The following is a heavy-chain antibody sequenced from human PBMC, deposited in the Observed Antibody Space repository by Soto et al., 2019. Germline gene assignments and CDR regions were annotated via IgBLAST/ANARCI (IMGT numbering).Heavy chain of an antibody. D-gene: IGHD6-6*01. CDR2: INHSGST. Sequence: PSETLSLTCAVYGGSFSGYYWSWIRQPPGKGLEWIGEINHSGSTNYNPSLKSRVTISVDTSKNQFSLKLSSVTAADTAVYYCASANSSSPRVHFDYWGQGTLVTVSS. CDR3: ASANSSSPRVHFDY. CDR1: GGSFSGYY. J-gene: IGHJ4*02. V-gene: IGHV4-34*01.